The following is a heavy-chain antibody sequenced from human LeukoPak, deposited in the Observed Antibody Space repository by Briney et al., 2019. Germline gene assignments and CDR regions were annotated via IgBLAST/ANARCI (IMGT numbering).Heavy chain of an antibody. CDR1: GYTFTYYG. Sequence: VASVKVSCKASGYTFTYYGITWVRQAPGQGLEWMGWISAYNGNTNYAQKIQGRVTMSTDTSTSTAYMELRSLRSDDTALYYCAREVLEGWLSDTWFDPWGQGTLVTVSS. V-gene: IGHV1-18*01. CDR2: ISAYNGNT. J-gene: IGHJ5*02. CDR3: AREVLEGWLSDTWFDP. D-gene: IGHD5-24*01.